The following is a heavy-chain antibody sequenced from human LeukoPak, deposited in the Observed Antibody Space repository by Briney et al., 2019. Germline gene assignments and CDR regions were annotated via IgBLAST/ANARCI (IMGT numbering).Heavy chain of an antibody. CDR3: AKATDMVRGVIIH. CDR2: IYSGGST. D-gene: IGHD3-10*01. Sequence: GGSLRLSCAASGFTVSSNYMSWVRQAPGKGLEWVSVIYSGGSTYYADSVKGRFTISRDNSKNTLYLQMNSLRAEDTAVYYCAKATDMVRGVIIHWGQGTLVTVSS. V-gene: IGHV3-53*01. J-gene: IGHJ4*02. CDR1: GFTVSSNY.